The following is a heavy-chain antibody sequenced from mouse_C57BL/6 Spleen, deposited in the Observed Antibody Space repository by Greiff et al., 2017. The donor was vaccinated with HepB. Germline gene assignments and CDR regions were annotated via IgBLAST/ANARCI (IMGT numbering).Heavy chain of an antibody. CDR2: ISSGGDYI. CDR1: GFTFSSYS. Sequence: EVMLVESGEGLVKPGGSLKLSCAASGFTFSSYSMSWVRQTPEKRLEWVANISSGGDYINYADTVKGRFTISRDNARNTLYLQLSSLKSEDTAMYYCTRDGDGSSPYWYFDVWGAGTTVTVSS. V-gene: IGHV5-9-1*02. J-gene: IGHJ1*01. CDR3: TRDGDGSSPYWYFDV. D-gene: IGHD1-1*01.